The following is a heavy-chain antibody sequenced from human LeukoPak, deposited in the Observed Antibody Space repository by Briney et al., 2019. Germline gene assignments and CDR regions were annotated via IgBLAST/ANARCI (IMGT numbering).Heavy chain of an antibody. Sequence: SETLSLTCTVSGGSISSYYWSWIRQPPGKGLEWIGYIYYSGSTNYNPSLKSRVTISVDTSKNQFSLKLGSVTAVDTAVYYCARDYFPPYSSSWYGFDPWGQGTLVTVSS. CDR1: GGSISSYY. CDR3: ARDYFPPYSSSWYGFDP. J-gene: IGHJ5*02. CDR2: IYYSGST. V-gene: IGHV4-59*01. D-gene: IGHD6-13*01.